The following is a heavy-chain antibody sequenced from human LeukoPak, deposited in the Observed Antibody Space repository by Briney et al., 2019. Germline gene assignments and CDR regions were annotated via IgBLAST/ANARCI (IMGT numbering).Heavy chain of an antibody. V-gene: IGHV3-21*01. CDR1: GFTFSSYS. D-gene: IGHD1-14*01. CDR2: ISSSSSYI. Sequence: VVSLRLSCAASGFTFSSYSMNWVRQAPGKGLEWVSSISSSSSYIYYADSVKGRFTISRDNAKNSLYLQMNSLRAEDTAVYYCARGRTSEPPFDYWGQGTLVTVSS. J-gene: IGHJ4*02. CDR3: ARGRTSEPPFDY.